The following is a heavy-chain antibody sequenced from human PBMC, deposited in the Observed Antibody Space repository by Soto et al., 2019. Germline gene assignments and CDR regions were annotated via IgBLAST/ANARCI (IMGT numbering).Heavy chain of an antibody. J-gene: IGHJ4*02. CDR2: IYYSGST. V-gene: IGHV4-31*03. Sequence: QVQLQESGPGLVKPSQTLSLTCTVSGGSISSGGYYWSWIRQHPGKGLEWIGDIYYSGSTYYNPSLKSRVTISVDTSKNQFSLKLSSVTAADTAVYYCARSENGRITFGGVTARFDYWGQGTLVTVSS. CDR1: GGSISSGGYY. CDR3: ARSENGRITFGGVTARFDY. D-gene: IGHD3-16*01.